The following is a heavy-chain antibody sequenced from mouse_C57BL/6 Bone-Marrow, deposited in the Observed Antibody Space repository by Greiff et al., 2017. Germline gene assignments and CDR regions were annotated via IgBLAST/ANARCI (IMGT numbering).Heavy chain of an antibody. CDR3: TSEGARFAY. J-gene: IGHJ3*01. CDR2: IDPETGGT. Sequence: QVQLKQPGAELVRPGASVTLSCKASGYTFPDYEMHWVKHTPVHGLEWIGAIDPETGGTAYNQKFKGKAILTADKSSSTAYMELRGLTAEDSAVYHCTSEGARFAYWGQGTLVTVSA. CDR1: GYTFPDYE. V-gene: IGHV1-15*01.